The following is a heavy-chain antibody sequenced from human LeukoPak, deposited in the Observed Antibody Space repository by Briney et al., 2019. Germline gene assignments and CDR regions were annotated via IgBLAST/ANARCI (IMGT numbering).Heavy chain of an antibody. CDR1: GXXFSSYA. V-gene: IGHV3-23*01. Sequence: LSCAXSGXXFSSYAMSWVRQAPGKGLEWVSAISGSGGSTYYADSVKGRFTISRDNSKNTLYLQMNSLRAEDTAVYYCAKGPNGDYAGWYFQHWGQGTLVTVSS. D-gene: IGHD4-17*01. CDR3: AKGPNGDYAGWYFQH. J-gene: IGHJ1*01. CDR2: ISGSGGST.